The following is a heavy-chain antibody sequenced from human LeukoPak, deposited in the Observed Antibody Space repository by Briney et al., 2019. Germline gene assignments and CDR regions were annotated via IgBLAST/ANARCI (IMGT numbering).Heavy chain of an antibody. CDR3: ARKGIGGDSVWFGELSDWFDP. CDR2: MNPNSGNT. V-gene: IGHV1-8*01. D-gene: IGHD3-10*01. Sequence: ASVTVSCKASGYTFTSYDINWVRQAPGQGLEWMGWMNPNSGNTGYAQTFQGRVTMTRNTSISTAYMELSSLRSEDTAVYYCARKGIGGDSVWFGELSDWFDPWGQGTLVTVSS. CDR1: GYTFTSYD. J-gene: IGHJ5*02.